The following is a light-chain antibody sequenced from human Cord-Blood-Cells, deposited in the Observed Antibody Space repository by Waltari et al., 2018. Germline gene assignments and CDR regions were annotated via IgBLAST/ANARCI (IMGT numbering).Light chain of an antibody. J-gene: IGKJ2*01. CDR1: QSVSSSY. V-gene: IGKV3-20*01. CDR2: GAS. CDR3: QQYGSSPT. Sequence: DIVLTQSPGTLCLSPVERATLSCRASQSVSSSYLAWYQQKPGQAPRLLIYGASSRATGIPDRFSGSGSGTDFTLTISRLEPEDFAVYYCQQYGSSPTFGQGTKLEIK.